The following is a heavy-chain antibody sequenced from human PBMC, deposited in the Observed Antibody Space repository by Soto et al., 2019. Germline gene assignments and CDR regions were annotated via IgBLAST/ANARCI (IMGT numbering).Heavy chain of an antibody. CDR3: ARGLFSETHYSGGWYFFDY. CDR2: INDGGSA. D-gene: IGHD1-26*01. Sequence: QVQLQQWGAGLLKPSETLSLTCAIYGGSFSGYSWTWIRQSPGKGLEWIGQINDGGSANYNPSLKSRVPISVETSNNEFFLELSSVSAADTAVYYCARGLFSETHYSGGWYFFDYWGQGTLVTVSS. J-gene: IGHJ4*02. CDR1: GGSFSGYS. V-gene: IGHV4-34*01.